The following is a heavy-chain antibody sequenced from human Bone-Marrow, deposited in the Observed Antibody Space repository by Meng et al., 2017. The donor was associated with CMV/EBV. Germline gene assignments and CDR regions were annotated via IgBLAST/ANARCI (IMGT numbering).Heavy chain of an antibody. V-gene: IGHV1-46*01. D-gene: IGHD1-7*01. CDR3: ARTGTTSPTDY. Sequence: ASVKVSCKASGYTFTSYYMHWVRQAPGQGLEWMGIINPSGGRTSYAQKFQGRVTMTRDTSTSTVYMELSRLRSEDTAVYYCARTGTTSPTDYWGQGTLVTVSS. J-gene: IGHJ4*02. CDR2: INPSGGRT. CDR1: GYTFTSYY.